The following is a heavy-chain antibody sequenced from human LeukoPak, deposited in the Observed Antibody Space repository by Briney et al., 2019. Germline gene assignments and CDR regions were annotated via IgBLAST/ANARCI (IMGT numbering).Heavy chain of an antibody. J-gene: IGHJ4*02. CDR1: GGSISNYY. V-gene: IGHV4-34*01. Sequence: SETLSLTCTVSGGSISNYYWNWIRQPPGKGLEWIGEINHSGSTNYNPSLKSRVTISVDTSKNQFSLKLSSVTAADTAVYYCARHERPDSSGYYYDYWGQGTLVTVSS. CDR3: ARHERPDSSGYYYDY. CDR2: INHSGST. D-gene: IGHD3-22*01.